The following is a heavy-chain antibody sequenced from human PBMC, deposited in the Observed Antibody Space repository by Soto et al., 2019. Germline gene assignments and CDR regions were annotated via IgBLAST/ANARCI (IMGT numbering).Heavy chain of an antibody. CDR3: TTWTLPVSWSWLQSAAGKFDY. J-gene: IGHJ4*02. CDR1: EFSFNNYA. V-gene: IGHV3-30-3*01. CDR2: ISSDGNNK. D-gene: IGHD3-10*01. Sequence: QVHLVESGGGVVQPGRSLRVSCTASEFSFNNYAVHWVRQAPGEGLEWVALISSDGNNKYYPDSVKGRFTISRDHSNNTVYLQMHRLRLDYTAVYYCTTWTLPVSWSWLQSAAGKFDYWGQGTLVTVSS.